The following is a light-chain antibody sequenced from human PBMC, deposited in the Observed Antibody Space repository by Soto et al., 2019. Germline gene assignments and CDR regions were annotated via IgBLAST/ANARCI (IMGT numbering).Light chain of an antibody. CDR3: QQYNNWPLT. CDR1: QSVSSSY. J-gene: IGKJ5*01. CDR2: GAS. Sequence: ERMLTQSPGTLSLSPGERATLSGRGSQSVSSSYLAWYQQKPGQAPRLLIYGASSRATGIPVRFSGSGSGTEFTLTISSLQSEDFAVYYCQQYNNWPLTFGQGTRLEIK. V-gene: IGKV3-15*01.